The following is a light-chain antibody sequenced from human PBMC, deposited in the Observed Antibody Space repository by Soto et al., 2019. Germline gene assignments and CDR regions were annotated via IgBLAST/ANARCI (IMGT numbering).Light chain of an antibody. Sequence: QSVLTQPASVSGSPGQSITTSCTGTSSDVGGYNYVSWYQQHPGKAPKLMIYDVSNRPSGVSNRFSGSKSGNTASLTISGLQAEDEADYYCSSYTSSSTLGLYVFGTGTKVTVL. CDR2: DVS. J-gene: IGLJ1*01. V-gene: IGLV2-14*01. CDR1: SSDVGGYNY. CDR3: SSYTSSSTLGLYV.